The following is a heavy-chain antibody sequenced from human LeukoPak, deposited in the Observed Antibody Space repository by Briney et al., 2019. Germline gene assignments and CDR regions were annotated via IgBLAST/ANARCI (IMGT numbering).Heavy chain of an antibody. J-gene: IGHJ4*02. CDR1: GFTFINSA. CDR2: ISISGGTT. V-gene: IGHV3-23*01. Sequence: GALLLSCSVSGFTFINSAMSWVRQAPGKGLEWVSGISISGGTTYYAASVKGRFTISRDNSKNTVYLQLNSLRAEDTAVYYCAKEEVPNDYWGQGTLVTVSS. CDR3: AKEEVPNDY. D-gene: IGHD1-1*01.